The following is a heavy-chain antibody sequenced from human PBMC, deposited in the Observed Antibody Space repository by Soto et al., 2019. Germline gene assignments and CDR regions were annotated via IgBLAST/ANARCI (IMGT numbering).Heavy chain of an antibody. CDR3: ARAEFLFDY. D-gene: IGHD2-21*01. CDR2: ISYDGSNK. J-gene: IGHJ4*02. V-gene: IGHV3-30-3*01. Sequence: QVQLVESGGGVVQPGRSLRLSCEAAGFTFSSHTMHWVRQAPGKGLEWVAVISYDGSNKYYADSVKGRFIISRDNSKNTLYLQMDSLRVDDTAVYYCARAEFLFDYWGQGTLVTASS. CDR1: GFTFSSHT.